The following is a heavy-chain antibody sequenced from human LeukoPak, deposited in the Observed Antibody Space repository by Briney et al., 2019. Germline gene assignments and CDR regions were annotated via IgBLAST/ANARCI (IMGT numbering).Heavy chain of an antibody. V-gene: IGHV1-69*13. D-gene: IGHD3/OR15-3a*01. J-gene: IGHJ4*02. CDR1: GGTFSSYA. CDR3: ASAKSFDRTGYYLDY. Sequence: ASVKVSCKASGGTFSSYAISWVRQAPGQELEWMGGIIPIFGTANYAQKFQGRVTITADESTSTAYMELSSLRSEDTAVYYCASAKSFDRTGYYLDYWGQGTLVTVSS. CDR2: IIPIFGTA.